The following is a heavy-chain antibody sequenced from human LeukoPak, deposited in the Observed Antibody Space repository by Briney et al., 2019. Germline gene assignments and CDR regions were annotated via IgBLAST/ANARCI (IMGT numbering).Heavy chain of an antibody. Sequence: GASVKVSCTASGYTFTGYYMHWVRQAPGQGLEWMGWINPNSGGINYAQKFQGRVTMTRDTSITTAYMELSRLRSDDTAVYYCARVVAGNWFDPWGQGTLVTVSS. V-gene: IGHV1-2*02. CDR3: ARVVAGNWFDP. J-gene: IGHJ5*02. D-gene: IGHD6-19*01. CDR1: GYTFTGYY. CDR2: INPNSGGI.